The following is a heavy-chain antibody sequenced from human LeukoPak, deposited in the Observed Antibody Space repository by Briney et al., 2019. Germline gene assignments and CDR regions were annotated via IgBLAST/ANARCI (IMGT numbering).Heavy chain of an antibody. J-gene: IGHJ4*02. V-gene: IGHV1-18*01. Sequence: ASVKVSCKASGYTFTSYGISWVRQAPGQGLEWMGWISAYNGNTKYAQKFQGRVTMTRDTSISTAYMELSRLRSDDTAVYYCARDLMAIYGDYVPPLGYWGQGTLVTVSS. D-gene: IGHD4-17*01. CDR1: GYTFTSYG. CDR2: ISAYNGNT. CDR3: ARDLMAIYGDYVPPLGY.